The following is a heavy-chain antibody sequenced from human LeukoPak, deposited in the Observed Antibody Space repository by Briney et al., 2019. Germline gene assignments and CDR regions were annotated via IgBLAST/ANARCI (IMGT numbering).Heavy chain of an antibody. CDR1: GGTFSSYA. CDR2: IIPIFGTA. J-gene: IGHJ6*03. V-gene: IGHV1-69*01. Sequence: SVKVSCKASGGTFSSYAISWVRQARGQGLEWMGGIIPIFGTANYAQKFQGRVTITADESTSTAYMELSSLRSEDTAVYYCATSSRLHYYMDVWGKGTTVTVSS. D-gene: IGHD4-11*01. CDR3: ATSSRLHYYMDV.